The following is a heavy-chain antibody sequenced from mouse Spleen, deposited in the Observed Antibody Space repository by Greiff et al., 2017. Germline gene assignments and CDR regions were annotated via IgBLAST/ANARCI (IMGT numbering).Heavy chain of an antibody. D-gene: IGHD2-3*01. V-gene: IGHV1-69*01. CDR1: GYTFTSYW. Sequence: VQLQQPGAELVMPGASVKLSCKASGYTFTSYWMHWVKQRPGQGLEWIGEIDPSDSYTNYNQKFKGKATLTVDKSSSTAYMQLSSLTSEDSAVYYCARSSYEYAIDYWGQGTSVTVSS. CDR2: IDPSDSYT. CDR3: ARSSYEYAIDY. J-gene: IGHJ4*01.